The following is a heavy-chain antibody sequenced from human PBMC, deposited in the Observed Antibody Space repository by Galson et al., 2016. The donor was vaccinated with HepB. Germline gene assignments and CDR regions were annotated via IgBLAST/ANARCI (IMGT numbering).Heavy chain of an antibody. V-gene: IGHV3-23*01. CDR2: ISSSGHKT. CDR1: GFTFDSYV. D-gene: IGHD5-12*01. CDR3: AKVRYGYRDFDY. Sequence: SLRLSCAVSGFTFDSYVMRWVRQAPGKGLEWVSSISSSGHKTYHADPVKGRFTIARDNSKNTLFLQMNSLGAADTAIYYCAKVRYGYRDFDYWGQGTLVTVSS. J-gene: IGHJ4*02.